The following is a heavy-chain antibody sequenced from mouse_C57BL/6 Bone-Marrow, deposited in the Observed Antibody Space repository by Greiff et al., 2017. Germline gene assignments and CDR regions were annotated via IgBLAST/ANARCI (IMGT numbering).Heavy chain of an antibody. Sequence: EVKLQESEGGLVQPGSSMKLSCTASGFTFSDYYMAWVRQVPEKGLEWVANINYDGSSTYYLDSLKSRFIISRDNAKNILYLQMSSLKSEDTATYYCARDRGSGYDYAMDYWGQGTSVTVSS. CDR1: GFTFSDYY. CDR2: INYDGSST. D-gene: IGHD3-2*02. J-gene: IGHJ4*01. V-gene: IGHV5-16*01. CDR3: ARDRGSGYDYAMDY.